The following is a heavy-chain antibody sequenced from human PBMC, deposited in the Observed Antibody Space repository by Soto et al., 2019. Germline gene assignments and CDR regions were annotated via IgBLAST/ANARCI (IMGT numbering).Heavy chain of an antibody. CDR1: GYTFTRFG. CDR3: ARGSDFYGVREY. V-gene: IGHV1-18*01. J-gene: IGHJ4*02. CDR2: ISAYNGNT. D-gene: IGHD3-10*01. Sequence: QVQLVQSGAEVKRPGASVKVSCKTSGYTFTRFGISWVRQAPGQGLEWMGWISAYNGNTDYAQKFEGRVTMTTDTSTNRDYMEVRSMRSDDTAVYYCARGSDFYGVREYWGQGTLVTVSS.